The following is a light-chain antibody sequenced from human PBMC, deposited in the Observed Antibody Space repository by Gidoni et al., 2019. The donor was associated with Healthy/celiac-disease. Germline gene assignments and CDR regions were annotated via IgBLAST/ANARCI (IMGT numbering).Light chain of an antibody. V-gene: IGKV1-39*01. Sequence: DIQMTQSPSSLSASVGDRVTITCRASQSISSYLNWYQQKPGKAPKLLIYAASSLQSGVPSRFSVSGSGTDFTLTIRSMQPEDFATYYCQQSYSTPLTFXPXTKVDIK. J-gene: IGKJ3*01. CDR1: QSISSY. CDR2: AAS. CDR3: QQSYSTPLT.